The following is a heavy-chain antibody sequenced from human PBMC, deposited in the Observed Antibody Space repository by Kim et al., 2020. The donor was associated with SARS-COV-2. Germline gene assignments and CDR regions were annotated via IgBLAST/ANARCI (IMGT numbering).Heavy chain of an antibody. J-gene: IGHJ3*02. CDR3: AKDDFPAAINSAFDI. V-gene: IGHV3-23*01. Sequence: DSVKGRFTISRNNSKNTLYLQMNSLRAEDTAVYYCAKDDFPAAINSAFDIWGQGTMVTVSS. D-gene: IGHD2-2*02.